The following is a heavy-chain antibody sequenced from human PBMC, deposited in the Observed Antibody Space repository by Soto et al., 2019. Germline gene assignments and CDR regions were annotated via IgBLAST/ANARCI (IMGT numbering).Heavy chain of an antibody. CDR3: ARDDSSGYYTY. CDR1: GFTFSSYA. CDR2: ISYDGSNK. J-gene: IGHJ4*02. Sequence: LRLSCAASGFTFSSYAMHWVRQAPGKGLEWVAVISYDGSNKYYADSVKGRFTISRDNSKNTLYLQMNSLRAEETAVYYCARDDSSGYYTYWGQGTLVTVSS. D-gene: IGHD3-22*01. V-gene: IGHV3-30-3*01.